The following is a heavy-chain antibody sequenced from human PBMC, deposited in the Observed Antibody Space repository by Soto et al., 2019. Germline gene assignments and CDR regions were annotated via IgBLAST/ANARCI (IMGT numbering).Heavy chain of an antibody. CDR2: ISSSGSTI. CDR3: ARDSPFEGVGYDYIWGSYREGIEAFDI. CDR1: GFTFSDYY. V-gene: IGHV3-11*01. Sequence: QVQLVESGGGLVKPGGSLRLSCAASGFTFSDYYMSWIRQAPGKGLEWVSYISSSGSTIYYADSVKGRFTISRDNAKNSLYLQMNSLRAEDTAVYYCARDSPFEGVGYDYIWGSYREGIEAFDIWGQGTMVTVSS. J-gene: IGHJ3*02. D-gene: IGHD3-16*02.